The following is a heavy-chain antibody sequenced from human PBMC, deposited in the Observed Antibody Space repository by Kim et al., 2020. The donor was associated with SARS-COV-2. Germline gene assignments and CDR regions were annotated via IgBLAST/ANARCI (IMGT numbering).Heavy chain of an antibody. CDR1: GYTFTGYY. CDR2: INPNSGGT. V-gene: IGHV1-2*06. J-gene: IGHJ4*02. CDR3: ASLGQQLGKRDKGHDY. D-gene: IGHD6-13*01. Sequence: ASVKVSCKASGYTFTGYYMHWVRQAPGQGLEWMGRINPNSGGTNYAQKFQGRVTMTRDTSISTAYMELSRLRSDDTAVYYCASLGQQLGKRDKGHDYWGQGTLVTVSS.